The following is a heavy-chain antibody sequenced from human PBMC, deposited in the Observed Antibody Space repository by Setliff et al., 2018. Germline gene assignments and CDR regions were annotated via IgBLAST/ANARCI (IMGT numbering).Heavy chain of an antibody. J-gene: IGHJ4*02. V-gene: IGHV4-39*06. D-gene: IGHD2-2*01. CDR3: ARLSCSSNSCPFDF. CDR1: DGSMTSGSYY. Sequence: SETLSLTCSVSDGSMTSGSYYWGWIRQPPGKVLEWIGSVYYSGTTYYNPSLKSRLTMSVDTSKNQFTLKVISVTAADTAVYYCARLSCSSNSCPFDFWVQGTLVTVSS. CDR2: VYYSGTT.